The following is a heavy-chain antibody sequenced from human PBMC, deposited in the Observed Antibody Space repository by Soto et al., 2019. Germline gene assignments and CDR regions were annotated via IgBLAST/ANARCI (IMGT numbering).Heavy chain of an antibody. CDR1: DGSISSGGYY. CDR2: IYYSGST. Sequence: SETLSLTCTVSDGSISSGGYYWSWIRQHPGKGLEWIGYIYYSGSTYYNPSLKSRVTISVDTSKNQFSLKLSSVTAADTAVYYCARADYGDYVGGMDVWGQGTTVTVSS. V-gene: IGHV4-31*03. CDR3: ARADYGDYVGGMDV. J-gene: IGHJ6*02. D-gene: IGHD4-17*01.